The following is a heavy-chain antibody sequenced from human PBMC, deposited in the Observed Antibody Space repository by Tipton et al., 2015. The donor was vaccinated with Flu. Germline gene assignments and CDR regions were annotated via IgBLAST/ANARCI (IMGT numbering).Heavy chain of an antibody. CDR1: GDSISSFY. V-gene: IGHV4-59*12. J-gene: IGHJ6*02. D-gene: IGHD6-19*01. CDR2: ISNSGSS. CDR3: ARDGGVGSGWSYSGGNYYYGMDV. Sequence: TLSLTCSVSGDSISSFYWSWIRQPPGKGLEWIAHISNSGSSNYNPSLKSRVTISVDTSKNQFSLKLSSVTAADTAVYYCARDGGVGSGWSYSGGNYYYGMDVWGQGTTVIVSS.